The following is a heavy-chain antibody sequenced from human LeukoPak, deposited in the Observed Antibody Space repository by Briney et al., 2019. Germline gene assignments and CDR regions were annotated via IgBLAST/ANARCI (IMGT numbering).Heavy chain of an antibody. Sequence: PSETLSLTCNVSGGXVSSYYCSWIRQSPGKGLEWIGYIHNSGRTNYNPSLKSRVTGFVDTSKNQVSLRLSSVTAADTAVYYCARHGTISSESYFDYWGQGALVTVSS. J-gene: IGHJ4*02. CDR3: ARHGTISSESYFDY. CDR1: GGXVSSYY. D-gene: IGHD1-14*01. CDR2: IHNSGRT. V-gene: IGHV4-59*08.